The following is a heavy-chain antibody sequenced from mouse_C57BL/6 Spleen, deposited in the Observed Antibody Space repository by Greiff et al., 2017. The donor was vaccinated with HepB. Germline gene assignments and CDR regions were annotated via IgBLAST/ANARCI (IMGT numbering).Heavy chain of an antibody. CDR3: ARAYYSKGDWFAY. CDR2: IDPSDSYT. V-gene: IGHV1-69*01. Sequence: QVQLQQSGAELVMPGASVKLSCKASGYTFTSYWMHWVKQRPGQGLEWIGEIDPSDSYTNYNQKFKGKSTLTVDKSSSTAYMQLSSLTSEDSAVYYCARAYYSKGDWFAYWGQGTLVTVSA. CDR1: GYTFTSYW. J-gene: IGHJ3*01. D-gene: IGHD2-5*01.